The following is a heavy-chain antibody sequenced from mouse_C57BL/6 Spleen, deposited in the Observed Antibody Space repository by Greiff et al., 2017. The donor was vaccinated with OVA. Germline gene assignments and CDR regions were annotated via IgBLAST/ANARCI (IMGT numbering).Heavy chain of an antibody. CDR1: GYSITSGYY. J-gene: IGHJ1*03. D-gene: IGHD1-1*01. V-gene: IGHV3-6*01. CDR3: ASGYGSSYGYFDV. Sequence: EVKLMESGPGLVKPSQSLSLTCSVTGYSITSGYYWNWIRQFPGNKLEWMGYISYDGSNNYNPSLKNRIPITRDTSKNQFFLKLNSVTTEDTATYYCASGYGSSYGYFDVWGTGTTVTVSS. CDR2: ISYDGSN.